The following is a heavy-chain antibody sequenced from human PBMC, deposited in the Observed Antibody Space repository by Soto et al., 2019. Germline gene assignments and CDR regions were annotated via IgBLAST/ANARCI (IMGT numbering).Heavy chain of an antibody. CDR3: ARGKAVAGHSAYNWFDP. J-gene: IGHJ5*02. D-gene: IGHD6-19*01. CDR2: ISAYNGNT. CDR1: GYTFTSYS. V-gene: IGHV1-18*04. Sequence: QVQLVQSGAEVKKPGASVKVSCKASGYTFTSYSISWVRQAPGQGLEWMGWISAYNGNTNYAQKLQGRVTMTTDTSATTVYRELRSLRSDDTAVYYCARGKAVAGHSAYNWFDPWGQGTLVTVSS.